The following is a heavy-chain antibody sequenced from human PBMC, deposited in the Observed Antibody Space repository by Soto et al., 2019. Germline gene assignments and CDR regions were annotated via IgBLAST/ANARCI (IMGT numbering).Heavy chain of an antibody. D-gene: IGHD2-15*01. CDR1: GFTFRSYA. CDR2: ISHEGSNK. V-gene: IGHV3-30-3*01. CDR3: ARGDREDIAVVIGVRPGEYGVDV. Sequence: GGSLRLSCAASGFTFRSYAMHWVRQAPGKGLECVAVISHEGSNKFYRDYVKGRFTISRDNSKNTLYLQINSLRYEDTAVYYCARGDREDIAVVIGVRPGEYGVDVWGQGTTVTVSS. J-gene: IGHJ6*02.